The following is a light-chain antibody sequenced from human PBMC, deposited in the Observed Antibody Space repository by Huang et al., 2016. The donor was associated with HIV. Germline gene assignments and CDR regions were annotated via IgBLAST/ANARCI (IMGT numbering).Light chain of an antibody. Sequence: EIVLTQSPGTLSLSPGQRATLSCRASQSVTGSYLAWYQQKLGQAPRLLFYGASSRATGITDRCRGSGSGTDFTLTISRLEPEDFAVYYCQQYGASPFTFGQGTKLEIK. CDR3: QQYGASPFT. CDR1: QSVTGSY. J-gene: IGKJ2*01. V-gene: IGKV3-20*01. CDR2: GAS.